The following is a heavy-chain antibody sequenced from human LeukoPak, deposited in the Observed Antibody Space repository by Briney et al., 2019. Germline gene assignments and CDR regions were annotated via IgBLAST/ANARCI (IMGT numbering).Heavy chain of an antibody. Sequence: SVKVSCKASGGTFGSYAISWVRQAPGQGLEWMGGIIPIFGTANYAQKFQGRVTITANESTSTAYMELSSLRSEDTAVYYCATGNYYDFWSGYRYFDYWGQGTLVTVSS. CDR1: GGTFGSYA. J-gene: IGHJ4*02. CDR2: IIPIFGTA. D-gene: IGHD3-3*01. CDR3: ATGNYYDFWSGYRYFDY. V-gene: IGHV1-69*01.